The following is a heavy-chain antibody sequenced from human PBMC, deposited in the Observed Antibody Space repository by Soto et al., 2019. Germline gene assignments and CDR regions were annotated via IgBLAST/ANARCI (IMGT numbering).Heavy chain of an antibody. CDR1: GGSISSSSYY. Sequence: SGTLSLTCTVSGGSISSSSYYWGWIRQPPGKGLEWIGSIYYSGSTYYNPSLKSRVTISVDTSKNQFSLKLSSVTAADTAVYYCEGRLRSYYYGMDVWGQGTTVTVSS. V-gene: IGHV4-39*01. J-gene: IGHJ6*02. CDR3: EGRLRSYYYGMDV. CDR2: IYYSGST. D-gene: IGHD5-12*01.